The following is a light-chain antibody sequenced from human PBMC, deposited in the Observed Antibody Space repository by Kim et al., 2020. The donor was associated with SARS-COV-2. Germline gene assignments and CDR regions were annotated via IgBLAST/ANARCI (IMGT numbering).Light chain of an antibody. CDR2: AAS. CDR1: QHINSY. Sequence: DIQMTQSPSSLSASLGDSITITCRASQHINSYLNWYQQKPGRAPNLLISAASNLQSGVPLRFSGSGYGTHFTLTISNLQPEDFATYYCQQSNSLPRTFGQGTKVEIK. V-gene: IGKV1-39*01. CDR3: QQSNSLPRT. J-gene: IGKJ1*01.